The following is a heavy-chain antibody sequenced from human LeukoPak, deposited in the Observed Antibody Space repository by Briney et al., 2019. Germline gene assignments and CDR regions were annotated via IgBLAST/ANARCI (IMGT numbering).Heavy chain of an antibody. D-gene: IGHD1-7*01. CDR3: ARRAEVYNWNYADAFDI. V-gene: IGHV1-69*05. Sequence: SVKVSCKASGGTFSSYAISWVRQAPGQGLEWMGRIIPIFGTANYAQKFQGRVTITTDESTSTAYIELSSLRSEDTAVYYCARRAEVYNWNYADAFDIWGQGTMVTVSS. J-gene: IGHJ3*02. CDR1: GGTFSSYA. CDR2: IIPIFGTA.